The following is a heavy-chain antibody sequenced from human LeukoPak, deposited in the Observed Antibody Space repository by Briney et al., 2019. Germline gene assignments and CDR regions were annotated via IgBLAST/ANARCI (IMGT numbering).Heavy chain of an antibody. CDR1: GFTVSSNY. V-gene: IGHV3-66*02. CDR3: ARVPEISFGSYVFDY. Sequence: GGSLRLSCAASGFTVSSNYMSWVRQAPGKGLEWVSVIYSGGSTYYADSVKGRFTISRDNSKNTLYLQMNSLRAEDTAVYYCARVPEISFGSYVFDYWGQGTLVTVSS. CDR2: IYSGGST. D-gene: IGHD1-26*01. J-gene: IGHJ4*02.